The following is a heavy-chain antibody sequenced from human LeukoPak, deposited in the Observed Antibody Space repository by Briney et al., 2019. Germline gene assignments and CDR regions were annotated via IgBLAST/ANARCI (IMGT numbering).Heavy chain of an antibody. CDR1: GFTFSSHA. CDR3: ANDLETINPNMA. D-gene: IGHD1-14*01. Sequence: VGSLRLSCAASGFTFSSHAMSWVRRAPGKGLEWVSSIGGSGKNTFYADSVKGRFTISRDNSKDTLYLQRNSLRAGDTAVYYCANDLETINPNMACGQGTLVTVSS. V-gene: IGHV3-23*01. J-gene: IGHJ5*02. CDR2: IGGSGKNT.